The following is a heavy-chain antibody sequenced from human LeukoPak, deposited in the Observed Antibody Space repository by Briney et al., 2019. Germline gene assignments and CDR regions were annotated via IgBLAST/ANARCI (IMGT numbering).Heavy chain of an antibody. CDR1: GFTFSSYA. V-gene: IGHV3-23*01. D-gene: IGHD6-13*01. J-gene: IGHJ6*03. CDR3: AKGRRIARQETYYYYYMDV. CDR2: ISGSGGST. Sequence: PGGSLRLSCAASGFTFSSYAMSWVRQAPGKGLEWVSAISGSGGSTYYADSVKGRFTISRDNSKNTLYLQMNSLRAEDTAVYYCAKGRRIARQETYYYYYMDVWGKGTTVTVSS.